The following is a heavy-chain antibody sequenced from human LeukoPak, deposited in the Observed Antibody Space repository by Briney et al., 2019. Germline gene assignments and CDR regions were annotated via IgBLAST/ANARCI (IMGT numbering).Heavy chain of an antibody. CDR3: ARGGQLLNNRFDP. CDR1: GYSFTTYW. V-gene: IGHV5-51*01. CDR2: IYPDNSDT. J-gene: IGHJ5*02. Sequence: GESLKISCKGSGYSFTTYWIGWVRQMPGKGLEWMGIIYPDNSDTRYSPSFQGQVTISADKSISTAYLQWSSLKASDTAMYYCARGGQLLNNRFDPWGQGTLVTVSS. D-gene: IGHD2-2*01.